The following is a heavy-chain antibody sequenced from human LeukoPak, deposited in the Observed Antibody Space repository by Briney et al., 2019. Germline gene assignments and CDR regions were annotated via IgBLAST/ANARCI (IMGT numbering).Heavy chain of an antibody. V-gene: IGHV4-38-2*02. CDR1: GYPISSGYY. Sequence: PSETLSLTCTVSGYPISSGYYWGWIRQPPGKGLEWIGSIYHSGSTYYNPSLKSRVTISVDTSKNQFSLKLSSVTAADTAVYYCARAILSGYPDSWGQGTLVIVFS. CDR2: IYHSGST. J-gene: IGHJ4*02. D-gene: IGHD3-3*01. CDR3: ARAILSGYPDS.